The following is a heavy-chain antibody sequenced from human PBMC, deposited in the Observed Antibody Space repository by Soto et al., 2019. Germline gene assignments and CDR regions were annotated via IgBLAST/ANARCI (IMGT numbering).Heavy chain of an antibody. Sequence: QVQLQESGPGLVKPSQTLSLTCTVSGGSISSGGYYWSWIRQHPGKGLEWIGYIYYSGSTYYNPSLKSRVTISVDTSKNRFSLKMGLVTAVDTAVYYCAATKRFLEWLPTLAAFDIWGQGTMATFSS. V-gene: IGHV4-31*03. CDR3: AATKRFLEWLPTLAAFDI. D-gene: IGHD3-3*01. CDR1: GGSISSGGYY. J-gene: IGHJ3*02. CDR2: IYYSGST.